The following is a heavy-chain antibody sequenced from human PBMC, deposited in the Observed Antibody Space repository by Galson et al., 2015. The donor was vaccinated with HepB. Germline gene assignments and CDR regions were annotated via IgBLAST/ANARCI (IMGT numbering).Heavy chain of an antibody. CDR3: ARDWGPVGATVRVWFDP. D-gene: IGHD1-26*01. CDR1: GGTFNHYA. J-gene: IGHJ5*02. CDR2: IIPLFNTP. V-gene: IGHV1-69*13. Sequence: SVKVSCKASGGTFNHYAISWVRQAPGQGLEWMGGIIPLFNTPNYAQKLQGRVTITADESTSTAYMELSSLRSEDTAVYYCARDWGPVGATVRVWFDPWGQGTLVTVSS.